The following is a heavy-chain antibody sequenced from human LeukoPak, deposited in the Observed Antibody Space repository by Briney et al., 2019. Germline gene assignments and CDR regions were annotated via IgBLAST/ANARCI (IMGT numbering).Heavy chain of an antibody. J-gene: IGHJ4*02. CDR3: TRDSVVGHGDYYYFDY. CDR1: GFTFGDYA. CDR2: IRSKAYGGTT. D-gene: IGHD4-17*01. Sequence: GGSLRLSCTASGFTFGDYAMSWFRQAPGKGLEWVGFIRSKAYGGTTEYAASVKGRFTISRDDSKSIAYLQMNSLKTEDTAVYYCTRDSVVGHGDYYYFDYWGQGTLVTVSS. V-gene: IGHV3-49*03.